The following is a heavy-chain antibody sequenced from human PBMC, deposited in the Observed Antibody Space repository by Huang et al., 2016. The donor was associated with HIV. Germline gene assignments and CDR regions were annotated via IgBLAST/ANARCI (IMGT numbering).Heavy chain of an antibody. CDR3: VKDQGHTFMVRYHFDF. D-gene: IGHD3-10*01. Sequence: QVQLVESGGGVVQPGRSLRLSCAASGLTFSTYGNHWGRQAPGKGLEWVTVISYDGSEKYYADSVKCRFTSSRDNSNNTLYLQMNSLRADDTAVYYCVKDQGHTFMVRYHFDFWGQGTLVTVSS. CDR2: ISYDGSEK. J-gene: IGHJ4*02. CDR1: GLTFSTYG. V-gene: IGHV3-30*18.